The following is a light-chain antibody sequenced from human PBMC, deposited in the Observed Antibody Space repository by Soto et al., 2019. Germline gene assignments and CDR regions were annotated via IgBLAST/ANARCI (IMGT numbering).Light chain of an antibody. J-gene: IGLJ1*01. Sequence: QSALAQPASVSGSPGQSITISCTGSTSDVGTYNFVSWYQQHPGKAPKLLIFGVTNRPSGVSDRFSGSKSGDTASLTISGLQYVDEADYHCRSYTSSNSLVFGTGTKLTVL. V-gene: IGLV2-14*01. CDR3: RSYTSSNSLV. CDR1: TSDVGTYNF. CDR2: GVT.